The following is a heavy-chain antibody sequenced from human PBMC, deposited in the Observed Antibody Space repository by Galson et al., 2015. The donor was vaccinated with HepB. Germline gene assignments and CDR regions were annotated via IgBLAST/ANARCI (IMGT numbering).Heavy chain of an antibody. V-gene: IGHV3-21*01. D-gene: IGHD6-19*01. CDR1: GFTFSSYS. CDR3: ARGGAVAGTVVFDY. Sequence: SLRLSCAASGFTFSSYSMNWVRQAPGKGLEWVSSISSSSSYIYYADSVKGRFTISRDNAKNSLYLQMNSLRAEDTAVYYCARGGAVAGTVVFDYWGQGTLVTVSS. CDR2: ISSSSSYI. J-gene: IGHJ4*02.